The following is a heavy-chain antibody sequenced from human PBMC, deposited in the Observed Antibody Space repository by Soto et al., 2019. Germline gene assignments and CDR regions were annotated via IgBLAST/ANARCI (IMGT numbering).Heavy chain of an antibody. CDR2: MNPDSGHA. CDR3: ARGVSGSFDY. CDR1: GYTFTNSD. J-gene: IGHJ4*02. V-gene: IGHV1-8*01. D-gene: IGHD6-25*01. Sequence: GASVKVSCKASGYTFTNSDINWVRQAPGQGLEWMGWMNPDSGHAAYAQKFQGRVTLTTSTSTSTVYMEMRSLGSEDTAVYYCARGVSGSFDYWGQGTLVTVSS.